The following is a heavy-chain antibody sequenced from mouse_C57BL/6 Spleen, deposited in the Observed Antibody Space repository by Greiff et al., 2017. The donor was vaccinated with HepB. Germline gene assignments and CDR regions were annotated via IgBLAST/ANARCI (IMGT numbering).Heavy chain of an antibody. CDR2: IRLKSDNYAT. CDR1: GFTFSNYW. Sequence: EVKLMESGGGLVQPGGSMKLSCVASGFTFSNYWMNWVRQSPEKGLEWVAQIRLKSDNYATHYAESVKGRFTISRDDSKSSVYLQMNNLRAEDTGIYYCTAYYYDYYAMDYWGQGTSVTVSS. CDR3: TAYYYDYYAMDY. V-gene: IGHV6-3*01. J-gene: IGHJ4*01. D-gene: IGHD1-1*01.